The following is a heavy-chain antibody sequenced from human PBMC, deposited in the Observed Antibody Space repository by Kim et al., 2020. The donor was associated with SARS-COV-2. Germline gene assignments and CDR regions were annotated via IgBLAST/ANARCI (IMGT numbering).Heavy chain of an antibody. D-gene: IGHD6-13*01. CDR3: ATAGYSSSYDY. V-gene: IGHV4-34*01. Sequence: TYNPSLTSRVTISVDTSKTQFSLKLSSVTAADTAVYYCATAGYSSSYDYWGQGTLVTVSS. J-gene: IGHJ4*02.